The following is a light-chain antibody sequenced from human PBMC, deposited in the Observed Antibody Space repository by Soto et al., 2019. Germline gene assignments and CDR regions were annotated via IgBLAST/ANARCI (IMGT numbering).Light chain of an antibody. J-gene: IGLJ1*01. V-gene: IGLV2-11*01. Sequence: QSALTQPRSVSGSPGQSVTISCTGTSSDVGAYNFVSWYQQHPGKAPELMISDVSRRPSGVPDRFSATKSGNTASLTISGLQAEDEADYYCCSYAGRYSYVFGSGTNVT. CDR1: SSDVGAYNF. CDR3: CSYAGRYSYV. CDR2: DVS.